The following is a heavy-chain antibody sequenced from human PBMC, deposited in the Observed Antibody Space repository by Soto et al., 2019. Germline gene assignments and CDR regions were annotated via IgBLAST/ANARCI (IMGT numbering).Heavy chain of an antibody. CDR3: ARLGYDILTGYAYGMDV. V-gene: IGHV4-4*02. J-gene: IGHJ6*02. CDR1: GGSIGSSNW. Sequence: SETLSLTCAVSGGSIGSSNWWSGVRQPPGKGLEWIGYIYYSGSTNYNPSLKSRVTISVDTSKNQFSLKLSSVTAADTAVYYCARLGYDILTGYAYGMDVWGQGTTVTVSS. D-gene: IGHD3-9*01. CDR2: IYYSGST.